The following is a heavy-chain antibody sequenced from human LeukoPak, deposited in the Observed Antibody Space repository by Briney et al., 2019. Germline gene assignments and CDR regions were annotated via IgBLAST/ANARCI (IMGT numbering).Heavy chain of an antibody. CDR1: GFSVSDYY. V-gene: IGHV3-69-1*01. D-gene: IGHD3-10*01. CDR3: ARGTYYSGSGPGNWFDP. Sequence: PGGSLRLSCAASGFSVSDYYMNWIRQSPGKGLEWVSHITKKTAIEYADSVKGRFTFSRDNANNLLLLQMDSLRPEDTGVYYCARGTYYSGSGPGNWFDPWGHGTLVTVSS. J-gene: IGHJ5*02. CDR2: ITKKTAI.